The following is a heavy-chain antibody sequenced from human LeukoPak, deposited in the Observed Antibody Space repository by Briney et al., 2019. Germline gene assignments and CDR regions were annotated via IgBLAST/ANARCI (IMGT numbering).Heavy chain of an antibody. V-gene: IGHV5-51*01. CDR2: IYPGDSDT. CDR3: ARGLMVRGVPNWFDP. D-gene: IGHD3-10*01. Sequence: GESLKISCKGSGYSFTSYWIGWVRQMPGKGLEWMGIIYPGDSDTRYSPSFQGQVTISADKSISTAYLQWSSLKASDTAMYYCARGLMVRGVPNWFDPWGQGTLVTVSS. J-gene: IGHJ5*02. CDR1: GYSFTSYW.